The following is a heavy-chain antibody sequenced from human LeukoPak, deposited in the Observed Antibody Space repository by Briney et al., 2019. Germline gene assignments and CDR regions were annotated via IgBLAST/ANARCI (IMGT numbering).Heavy chain of an antibody. V-gene: IGHV3-23*01. J-gene: IGHJ4*02. CDR3: AKSGSGVVIFYFDY. Sequence: PGGSLRLSCAASGFTVSSNYMSWVRQAPGKGLEWVSAISGSGGSTYYADSVKGRFTISRDNSKNTLYLQMNSLRAEDTAVYYCAKSGSGVVIFYFDYWGQGTLVTVSS. CDR1: GFTVSSNY. D-gene: IGHD3-3*01. CDR2: ISGSGGST.